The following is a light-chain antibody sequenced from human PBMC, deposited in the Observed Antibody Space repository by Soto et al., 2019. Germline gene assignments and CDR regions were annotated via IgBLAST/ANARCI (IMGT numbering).Light chain of an antibody. V-gene: IGLV1-47*01. J-gene: IGLJ1*01. Sequence: QSSLTQPPSASGTPGQRVTISCSGSSSNIGSNYVYWYQQLPGTAPKLLIYRNNQRPSGVPDRFSGSKSGTSASLAISGLRSEDEADYYCAAWDDSLSGLVFGTGTKVTAL. CDR3: AAWDDSLSGLV. CDR1: SSNIGSNY. CDR2: RNN.